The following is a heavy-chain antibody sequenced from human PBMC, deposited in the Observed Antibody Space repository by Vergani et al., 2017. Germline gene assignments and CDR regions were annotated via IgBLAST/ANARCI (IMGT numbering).Heavy chain of an antibody. Sequence: EVQLVQSGAEVKTPGGSLRISCKGSGYSFTSYWISWVRQMPGKGLEWMGRIDPSDSYTNYSPSFQGHVTISADKSISTAYLQWSSLKASDTAMYYCARHKWMVQYPFDYWGQGALVTVSS. D-gene: IGHD6-19*01. CDR3: ARHKWMVQYPFDY. CDR1: GYSFTSYW. V-gene: IGHV5-10-1*03. J-gene: IGHJ4*02. CDR2: IDPSDSYT.